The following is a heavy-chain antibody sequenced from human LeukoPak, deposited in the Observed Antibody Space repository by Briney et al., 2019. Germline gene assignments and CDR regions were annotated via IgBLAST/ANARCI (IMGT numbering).Heavy chain of an antibody. Sequence: GGSLRLSCAASGFTFSDYYMSWIRQAPGKGLEWVSYISSSGSTIYYADSVKGRFTISRDNAKNSLYLQMNSLRAEDTAVYYCASRGSHYYGSGRPFDYWGQGTLVTVSS. J-gene: IGHJ4*02. CDR2: ISSSGSTI. CDR1: GFTFSDYY. V-gene: IGHV3-11*01. CDR3: ASRGSHYYGSGRPFDY. D-gene: IGHD3-10*01.